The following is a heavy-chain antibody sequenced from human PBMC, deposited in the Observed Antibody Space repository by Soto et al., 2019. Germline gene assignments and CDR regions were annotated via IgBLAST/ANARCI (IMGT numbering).Heavy chain of an antibody. CDR2: IYWNDDK. V-gene: IGHV2-5*01. D-gene: IGHD6-19*01. CDR1: GFSLSTSGVG. J-gene: IGHJ3*02. Sequence: QITLKESGPTLVKPTQTLTLTCTFSGFSLSTSGVGVGWIRQPPGKALEWLALIYWNDDKRYSPSLKSRLTITKDTSKNQVVLTMTNMDPVDTATYYCAHTREATYSSGWGNAFDIWGQGTMVTVSS. CDR3: AHTREATYSSGWGNAFDI.